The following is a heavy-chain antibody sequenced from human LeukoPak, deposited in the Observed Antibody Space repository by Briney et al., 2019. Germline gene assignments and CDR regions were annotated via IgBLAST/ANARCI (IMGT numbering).Heavy chain of an antibody. Sequence: PSETLSLTCTVSGDAISTYYWNWIRQTPGKGLEWIGHIANGRTDYNPPLKSRVFISVDTSKNQISLKLTSVTAADTALYFCARDKAHTYGYYFDPWGQGTQVLVSS. D-gene: IGHD3-10*01. CDR3: ARDKAHTYGYYFDP. V-gene: IGHV4-4*08. J-gene: IGHJ4*02. CDR2: IANGRT. CDR1: GDAISTYY.